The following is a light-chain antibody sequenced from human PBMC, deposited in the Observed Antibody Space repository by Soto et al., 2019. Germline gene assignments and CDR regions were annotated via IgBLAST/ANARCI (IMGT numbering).Light chain of an antibody. J-gene: IGKJ1*01. CDR2: GSS. V-gene: IGKV3-20*01. CDR1: QLIRYN. Sequence: ESMLTQSPDTLSLSPGETATLSCRANQLIRYNLAWYQQKPGQAPRLRIYGSSSRATGTPDRFSGSGSGTDFTLTISRLEAEDFAVYYYQQYDRSPTWTFGQGTKVDIK. CDR3: QQYDRSPTWT.